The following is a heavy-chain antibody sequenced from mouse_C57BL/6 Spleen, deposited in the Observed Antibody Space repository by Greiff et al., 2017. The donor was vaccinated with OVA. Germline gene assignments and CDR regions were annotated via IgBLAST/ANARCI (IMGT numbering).Heavy chain of an antibody. V-gene: IGHV6-3*01. D-gene: IGHD1-1*01. CDR3: PQFITKVVAPYYAMDY. J-gene: IGHJ4*01. CDR2: IRLKSDNYAT. Sequence: EVQGVESGGGLVQPGGSMKLSCVASGFTFSNYWMNWVRQSPEKGLEWVAQIRLKSDNYATHYAESVKGKFTISRDDSKRSVYLQMNNLRAEDTGIYYCPQFITKVVAPYYAMDYWGQGTSVTVAS. CDR1: GFTFSNYW.